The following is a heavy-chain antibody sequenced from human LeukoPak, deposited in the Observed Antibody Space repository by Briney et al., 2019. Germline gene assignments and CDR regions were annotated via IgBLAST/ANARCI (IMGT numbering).Heavy chain of an antibody. CDR2: IGTSSTTI. D-gene: IGHD6-25*01. CDR3: ARFAAGGSYYHDMDV. V-gene: IGHV3-48*01. Sequence: PGGSLRLSCAASGFTFSSYTMNWVRQPPGKGLEWVSNIGTSSTTIYYADSVKGRFTISRDNAKNSLYLQMNSLRADDTAVYYCARFAAGGSYYHDMDVWGKGTTVTVSS. J-gene: IGHJ6*03. CDR1: GFTFSSYT.